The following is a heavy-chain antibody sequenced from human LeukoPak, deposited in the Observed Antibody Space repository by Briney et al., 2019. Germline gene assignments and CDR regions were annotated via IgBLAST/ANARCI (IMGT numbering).Heavy chain of an antibody. V-gene: IGHV1-2*06. CDR3: ARDFNAGWLSEYFQH. CDR2: INPNSGGT. J-gene: IGHJ1*01. D-gene: IGHD3-22*01. Sequence: ASVKVSCKASGYTFTGYYMHWVRQAPGQGLEWMGRINPNSGGTNYAQKFQGRVTMTRDTSISTAYMELSRLRSDDTAVYYCARDFNAGWLSEYFQHWGQGTLVTVSS. CDR1: GYTFTGYY.